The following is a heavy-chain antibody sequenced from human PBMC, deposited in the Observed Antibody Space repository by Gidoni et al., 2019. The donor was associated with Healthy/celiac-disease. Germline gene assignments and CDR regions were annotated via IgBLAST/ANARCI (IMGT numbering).Heavy chain of an antibody. V-gene: IGHV1-69*06. J-gene: IGHJ3*02. CDR2: IIPIFGTA. CDR1: GGTCSSYA. Sequence: QVQLVQSGAEVKKPGSSVKVSCKASGGTCSSYAISWVRQAPGQGLEWMGGIIPIFGTANYAQKFQGRVTITADKSTSTAYMELSSLRSEDTAVYYCARVRFGYDSSDRAFDIWGQGTMVTVSS. CDR3: ARVRFGYDSSDRAFDI. D-gene: IGHD3-22*01.